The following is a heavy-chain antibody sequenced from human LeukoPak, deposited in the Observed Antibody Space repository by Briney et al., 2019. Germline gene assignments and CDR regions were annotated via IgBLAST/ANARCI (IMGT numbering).Heavy chain of an antibody. Sequence: SETLSLTCTVSGYSISSGYYWDWIRQPPGKGLEWIGEINHSGSTNYNPSLKSRVTISVDTSKNQFSLKLSSVTAADTAVYYCARAVYYDILTGNPLFDYWGQGTLVTVSS. CDR1: GYSISSGYY. CDR2: INHSGST. V-gene: IGHV4-38-2*02. D-gene: IGHD3-9*01. CDR3: ARAVYYDILTGNPLFDY. J-gene: IGHJ4*02.